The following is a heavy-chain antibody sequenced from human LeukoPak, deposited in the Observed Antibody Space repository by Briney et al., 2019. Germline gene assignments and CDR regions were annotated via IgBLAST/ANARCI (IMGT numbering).Heavy chain of an antibody. J-gene: IGHJ4*02. Sequence: GRSLRLSCAASGFTFSSYGMHWVRQAPGKGLEWVAVIWYDGSNKYYADSVKGRFTISRDNSKNTLYLQMNSLRAEDTAVYYCARHVVYGGNEGPAEIDYWGQGTLVTVSS. V-gene: IGHV3-33*01. CDR2: IWYDGSNK. D-gene: IGHD4-23*01. CDR3: ARHVVYGGNEGPAEIDY. CDR1: GFTFSSYG.